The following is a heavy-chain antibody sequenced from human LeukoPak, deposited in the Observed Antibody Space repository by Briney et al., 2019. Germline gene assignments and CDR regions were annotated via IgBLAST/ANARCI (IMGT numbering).Heavy chain of an antibody. CDR2: ISYDGSNK. CDR3: AREGYSSGWYSTYDYYYYMDV. J-gene: IGHJ6*03. Sequence: PGGSLRLSCAASGFTFSSYAMHWVRQAPGKGLEWVAVISYDGSNKYYADSVKGRFTISRDNSKNKLYLQMNSLRAEDTAVYYCAREGYSSGWYSTYDYYYYMDVWGKGTTVTVSS. V-gene: IGHV3-30*01. D-gene: IGHD6-19*01. CDR1: GFTFSSYA.